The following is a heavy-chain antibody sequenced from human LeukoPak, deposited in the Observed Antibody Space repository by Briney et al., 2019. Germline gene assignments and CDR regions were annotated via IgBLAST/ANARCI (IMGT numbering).Heavy chain of an antibody. V-gene: IGHV4-30-2*01. CDR3: ASFSSGWYFDY. D-gene: IGHD6-19*01. J-gene: IGHJ4*02. Sequence: ASQTLSLTCAVSGGSTSSGGYSWSWIRQPPGKGLEWIGYIYHSGSTYYNPSLKSRVTISVDRSKNQFSLKLSSVTAADTAVYYCASFSSGWYFDYWGQGTLVTVSS. CDR2: IYHSGST. CDR1: GGSTSSGGYS.